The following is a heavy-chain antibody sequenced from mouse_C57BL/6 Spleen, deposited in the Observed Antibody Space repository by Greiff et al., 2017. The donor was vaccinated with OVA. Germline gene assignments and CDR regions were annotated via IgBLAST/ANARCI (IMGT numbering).Heavy chain of an antibody. CDR1: GYTFTSYW. CDR2: IHPNSGST. CDR3: ARVGLTDWYFDV. D-gene: IGHD4-1*01. Sequence: QVQLQQPGAELVKPGASVKLSCKASGYTFTSYWMHWVKQRPGQGLEWIGMIHPNSGSTNYNEKFKSKATLTVDKSSSTAYMQLSSLTSEDSAVYYCARVGLTDWYFDVWGTGTTVTVSS. V-gene: IGHV1-64*01. J-gene: IGHJ1*03.